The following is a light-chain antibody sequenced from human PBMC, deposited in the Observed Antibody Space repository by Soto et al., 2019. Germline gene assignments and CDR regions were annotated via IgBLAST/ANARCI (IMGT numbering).Light chain of an antibody. Sequence: QSVLTQPPSVSGAPGQKVTISCTRSSSNIGAAYDVHWYQHLPGTAPKLLIYGNNTRPSGVPDRFSGSKSGTSASLAITGFQAEDEADYYCQSYDSSLSGWVFGGGTKLTVL. CDR3: QSYDSSLSGWV. CDR1: SSNIGAAYD. J-gene: IGLJ3*02. V-gene: IGLV1-40*01. CDR2: GNN.